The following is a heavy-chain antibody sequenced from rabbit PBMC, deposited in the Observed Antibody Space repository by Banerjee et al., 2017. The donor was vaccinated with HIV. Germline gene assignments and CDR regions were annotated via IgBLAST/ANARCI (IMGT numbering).Heavy chain of an antibody. Sequence: QEQLVESGGGLVTLGGSLKLSCKASGIDFSSYGISWVRQAPGKGLEWIAYINTSSGNTVYATWAKGRFTISKASWTTVTLQMTSLTAADTASYFCARDLAGVIGWNFNLWGQGTLVTVS. CDR1: GIDFSSYG. J-gene: IGHJ4*01. CDR2: INTSSGNT. V-gene: IGHV1S45*01. D-gene: IGHD4-1*01. CDR3: ARDLAGVIGWNFNL.